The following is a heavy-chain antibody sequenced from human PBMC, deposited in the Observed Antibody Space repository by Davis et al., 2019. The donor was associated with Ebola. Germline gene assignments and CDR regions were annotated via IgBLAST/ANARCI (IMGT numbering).Heavy chain of an antibody. CDR3: ARGGHYGDQPYNWFDP. J-gene: IGHJ5*02. V-gene: IGHV1-2*02. CDR1: GYTFTGYY. CDR2: INPNSGGT. Sequence: ASVKVSCKASGYTFTGYYMHWVRQAPGQGLEWMGWINPNSGGTNYAQKFQGRVTMTRDTSISTAYMELSRLRSDDTAVYYCARGGHYGDQPYNWFDPWGQGTLATVSS. D-gene: IGHD4-17*01.